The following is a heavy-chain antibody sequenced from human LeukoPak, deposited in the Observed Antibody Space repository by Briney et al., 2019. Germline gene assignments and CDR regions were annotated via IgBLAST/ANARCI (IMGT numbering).Heavy chain of an antibody. D-gene: IGHD6-19*01. CDR1: AFTFRSDW. CDR2: IKQDGSEK. V-gene: IGHV3-7*01. Sequence: GGSLRLSCAASAFTFRSDWMSWVRQAPGKGLEWVANIKQDGSEKYYVDSVKGRFTIYRDNAKNSLHLQMNSLRGEDTALYYCATSQTTSGRYGNAFDIWGQGTMVTVSS. CDR3: ATSQTTSGRYGNAFDI. J-gene: IGHJ3*02.